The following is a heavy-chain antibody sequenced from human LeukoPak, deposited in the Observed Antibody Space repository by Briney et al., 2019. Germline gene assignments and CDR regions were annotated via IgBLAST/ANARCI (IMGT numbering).Heavy chain of an antibody. CDR2: INTDGSTT. CDR1: GFTFSSYW. D-gene: IGHD2-2*02. Sequence: GGSLRLSCAASGFTFSSYWMHWVRQVSGKGLVWVSRINTDGSTTSFADSVKGRFTISRDNAKNTLYLQMNSLRPEDTAVYYCARVRYCSSAGCYSYLDYWGHGTRVTVSS. J-gene: IGHJ4*01. CDR3: ARVRYCSSAGCYSYLDY. V-gene: IGHV3-74*01.